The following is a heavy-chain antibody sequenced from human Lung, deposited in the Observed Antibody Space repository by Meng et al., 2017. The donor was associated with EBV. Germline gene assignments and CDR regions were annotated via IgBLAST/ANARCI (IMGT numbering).Heavy chain of an antibody. D-gene: IGHD1-20*01. CDR1: SASISSNTY. J-gene: IGHJ4*02. CDR3: ARAPGNWNFDS. Sequence: QESGHGLVKPSQPLSLTCTVSSASISSNTYWTWVRQSPGKGLEWIGEIYHNENANYNPSLMSRVTMSLDKSKNHFSLNLRSVTAADTAVYFCARAPGNWNFDSWGQGTLVTVSS. V-gene: IGHV4-4*02. CDR2: IYHNENA.